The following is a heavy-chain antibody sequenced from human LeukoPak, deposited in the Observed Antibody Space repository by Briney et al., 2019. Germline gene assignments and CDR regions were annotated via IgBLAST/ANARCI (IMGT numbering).Heavy chain of an antibody. Sequence: PSETLSLTCAVSGGPFSDHHWSWIRKPPGKGLEWIGEINHSGSTTYNPSPKSRVTISADTSKNQFSLILNSVTAADTAVYYCAKNNWFDPWGQGTLVSVSS. J-gene: IGHJ5*02. CDR3: AKNNWFDP. CDR1: GGPFSDHH. V-gene: IGHV4-34*01. CDR2: INHSGST.